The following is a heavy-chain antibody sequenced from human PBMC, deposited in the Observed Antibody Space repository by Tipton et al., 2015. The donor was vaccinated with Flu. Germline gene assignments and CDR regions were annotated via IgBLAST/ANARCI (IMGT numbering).Heavy chain of an antibody. J-gene: IGHJ5*02. CDR1: GESFSGYY. CDR3: ARRDYSNYVSDPKSWFDP. CDR2: INHSGST. Sequence: TLSLTCAVYGESFSGYYWSWIRQTPGKGLEWIGEINHSGSTNYNPSLKSRVTISIDTSKNQFSLNMRSVTAADMAVYYCARRDYSNYVSDPKSWFDPWGQGTLVAVSS. D-gene: IGHD4-11*01. V-gene: IGHV4-34*01.